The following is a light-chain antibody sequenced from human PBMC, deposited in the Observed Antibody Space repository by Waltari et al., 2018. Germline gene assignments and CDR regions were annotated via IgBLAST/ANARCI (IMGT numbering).Light chain of an antibody. Sequence: QSALTQPPSASGSPGQSVTISCTGPSSDIGNYDYVSWFQHHPGKAPKLMIYEATKRPSGFPDRFSGSKSGNTASLTISGLQADDEADYYCSSYAGNNDFVFGTGTKVTVL. J-gene: IGLJ1*01. CDR2: EAT. CDR3: SSYAGNNDFV. CDR1: SSDIGNYDY. V-gene: IGLV2-8*01.